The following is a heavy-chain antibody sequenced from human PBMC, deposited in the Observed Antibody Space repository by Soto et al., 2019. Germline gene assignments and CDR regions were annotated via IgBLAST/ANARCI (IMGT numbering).Heavy chain of an antibody. J-gene: IGHJ3*02. Sequence: PSETLSLTCSVSVVSISSGAYYCNWIRQHPRKGLEWIGYIYYSGTTYYNPSLGSRVSISAVTSKNQFSLKLNSVTVADTAVYYCARNPSHLCARTTCHAFDIWGQGTMVTVSS. CDR3: ARNPSHLCARTTCHAFDI. CDR1: VVSISSGAYY. V-gene: IGHV4-31*03. CDR2: IYYSGTT. D-gene: IGHD2-2*01.